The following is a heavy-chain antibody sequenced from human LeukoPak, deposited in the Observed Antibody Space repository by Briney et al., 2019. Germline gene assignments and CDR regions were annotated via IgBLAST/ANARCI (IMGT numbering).Heavy chain of an antibody. CDR3: AKDGAHYDSSGYYSS. V-gene: IGHV3-23*01. CDR1: GFTFSSYG. D-gene: IGHD3-22*01. Sequence: PGGSLRLSCAASGFTFSSYGMSWVRQAPGKGLEWVSAISGSGGSTYYADSVKGRFTISRDNSKNTLYLQMNSLRAEDTAVYYCAKDGAHYDSSGYYSSWGQGTLVTVSS. J-gene: IGHJ5*02. CDR2: ISGSGGST.